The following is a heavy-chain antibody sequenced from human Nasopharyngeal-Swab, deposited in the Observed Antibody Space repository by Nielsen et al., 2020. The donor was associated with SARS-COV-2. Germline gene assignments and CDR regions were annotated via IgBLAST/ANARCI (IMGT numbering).Heavy chain of an antibody. CDR2: FDPEDGET. CDR3: ARDFRGCWAY. D-gene: IGHD3-10*01. Sequence: ASVKVSCKVSGYTLTDLSMHWVRQAPGKGLEWMGGFDPEDGETIYSQKFQGRVTMTEDTSTDKAYMELSSLRSEDTAVYYCARDFRGCWAYWGQGTLVTVSS. CDR1: GYTLTDLS. J-gene: IGHJ4*02. V-gene: IGHV1-24*01.